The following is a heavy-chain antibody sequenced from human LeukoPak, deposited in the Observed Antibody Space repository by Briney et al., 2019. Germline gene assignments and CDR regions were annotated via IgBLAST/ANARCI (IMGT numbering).Heavy chain of an antibody. CDR2: TSYDGWNK. Sequence: PGGPLRLPCAASGFIFSSYAIHWVRQAPGKGLEWVAVTSYDGWNKFCADAVKGRFTMSRDNCKSTLYLEMSSLRADDTAVYYCARGGYFDILTGYYQTQYYYPRDVWGRGTTGTVSS. D-gene: IGHD3-9*01. J-gene: IGHJ6*01. CDR3: ARGGYFDILTGYYQTQYYYPRDV. CDR1: GFIFSSYA. V-gene: IGHV3-30*04.